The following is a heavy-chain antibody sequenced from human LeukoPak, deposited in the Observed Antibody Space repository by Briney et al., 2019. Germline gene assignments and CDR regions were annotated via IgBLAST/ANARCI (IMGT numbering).Heavy chain of an antibody. CDR2: IYSGGST. Sequence: PGGSLRLSCAASGFTVSNNYMSWVRQAPGKGLEWVSVIYSGGSTFYADSVKGRFIISRDNSKNTLYFQMNGLRAEDTAVYYCARENYYGSGSSYYYYGMDVWGQGTTVTVSS. J-gene: IGHJ6*02. D-gene: IGHD3-10*01. V-gene: IGHV3-66*01. CDR1: GFTVSNNY. CDR3: ARENYYGSGSSYYYYGMDV.